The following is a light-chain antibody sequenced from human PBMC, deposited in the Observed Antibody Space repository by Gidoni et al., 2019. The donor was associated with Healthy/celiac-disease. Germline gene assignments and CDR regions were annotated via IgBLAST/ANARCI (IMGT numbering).Light chain of an antibody. CDR2: GAS. CDR1: QSVSSN. J-gene: IGKJ1*01. Sequence: EIVMTQSPATLSVSPGERATLPCRASQSVSSNLAWYQQKPGQAPRLLIYGASTRATGIPARFSGSGSGTEFTLTISSLQSEDFAVYYCQQYNNWPPACPFGQGTKVEIK. CDR3: QQYNNWPPACP. V-gene: IGKV3-15*01.